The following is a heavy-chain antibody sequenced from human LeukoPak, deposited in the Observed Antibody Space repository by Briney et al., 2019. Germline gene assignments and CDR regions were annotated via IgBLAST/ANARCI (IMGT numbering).Heavy chain of an antibody. CDR2: ISSSSTYI. CDR1: GFTFSSYS. V-gene: IGHV3-21*01. CDR3: ARDWSGDDY. Sequence: GSLRLSCAASGFTFSSYSMNWVRQAPGKGLEWVSSISSSSTYIYYVDSVKGRFTISRDDARNSLYLQMNSLRAEDTAVYYCARDWSGDDYWGQGTLVTVSS. J-gene: IGHJ4*02. D-gene: IGHD3-3*01.